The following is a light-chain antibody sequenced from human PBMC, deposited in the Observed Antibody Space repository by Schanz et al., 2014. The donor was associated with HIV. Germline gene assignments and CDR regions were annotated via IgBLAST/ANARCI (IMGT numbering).Light chain of an antibody. CDR1: QSVLYSSNNKNY. CDR3: QHYYSTSLST. CDR2: WAS. Sequence: DIVMTQSPDSLAVSLGERATINCKSSQSVLYSSNNKNYLAWYQQKPGQPPKLLIYWASTRESGVPDRFSGSGYGTDFTLTISRLQAEDVAVYYCQHYYSTSLSTFGQGTKLEIK. J-gene: IGKJ2*01. V-gene: IGKV4-1*01.